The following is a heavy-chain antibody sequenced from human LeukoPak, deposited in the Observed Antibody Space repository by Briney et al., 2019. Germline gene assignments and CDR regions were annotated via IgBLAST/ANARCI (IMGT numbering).Heavy chain of an antibody. V-gene: IGHV4-31*03. CDR1: GGSISRGGYY. CDR2: IYYSGST. J-gene: IGHJ5*02. CDR3: ATGTGYDFWSGYLDNWFDP. Sequence: PSQTLSLTCTVSGGSISRGGYYWSWIRQHPGKGLEWIGYIYYSGSTYYNPSLKSRVTISVDTSKNQFSLKLSSVTAADTAVYYCATGTGYDFWSGYLDNWFDPWGQGTLVTVSS. D-gene: IGHD3-3*01.